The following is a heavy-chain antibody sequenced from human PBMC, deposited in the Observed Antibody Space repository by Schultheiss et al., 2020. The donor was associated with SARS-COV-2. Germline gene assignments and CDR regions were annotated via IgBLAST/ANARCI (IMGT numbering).Heavy chain of an antibody. J-gene: IGHJ6*03. V-gene: IGHV1-18*01. D-gene: IGHD2-2*01. Sequence: ASVKVSCKASGYTFTSYGISWVRQAPGQGLEWMGWISAYNGNTNYAQKLQGRVTMTTDTSTSTAYMELRSLRSDDTAVYYCARVYGDIVVVPAATLYYYYYMDVWGKGTTVTVSS. CDR3: ARVYGDIVVVPAATLYYYYYMDV. CDR1: GYTFTSYG. CDR2: ISAYNGNT.